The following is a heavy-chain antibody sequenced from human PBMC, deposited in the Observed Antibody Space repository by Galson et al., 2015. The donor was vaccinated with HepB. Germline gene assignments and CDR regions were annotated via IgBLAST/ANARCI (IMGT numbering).Heavy chain of an antibody. CDR2: IYPRDSDT. V-gene: IGHV5-51*01. Sequence: QSGAEVKKPGESLRIPCRGFGYDFATYWIGWVRQMPGKGLEWMGIIYPRDSDTRYSPSFEGQVIMSVDKSISTAYLQWRSLKASDTAMYYCARNKGMVNRAHYDSMDVWGQGTTVTVSS. D-gene: IGHD3-10*01. CDR1: GYDFATYW. J-gene: IGHJ6*02. CDR3: ARNKGMVNRAHYDSMDV.